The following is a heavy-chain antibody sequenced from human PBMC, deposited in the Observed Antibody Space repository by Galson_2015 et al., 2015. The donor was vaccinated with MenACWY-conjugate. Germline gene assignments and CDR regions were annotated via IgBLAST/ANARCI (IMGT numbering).Heavy chain of an antibody. V-gene: IGHV3-23*01. J-gene: IGHJ4*02. Sequence: SLRLSCAASGFTFSCYAMSWVRQAPGKGLEWVSAISGSGGSTYYADSVKGRFTISRDNSKNTLYLQMNSLRTEDTAVYYCAKDDPYYYGSGSYSNWGQGTLVTVSS. CDR2: ISGSGGST. CDR3: AKDDPYYYGSGSYSN. D-gene: IGHD3-10*01. CDR1: GFTFSCYA.